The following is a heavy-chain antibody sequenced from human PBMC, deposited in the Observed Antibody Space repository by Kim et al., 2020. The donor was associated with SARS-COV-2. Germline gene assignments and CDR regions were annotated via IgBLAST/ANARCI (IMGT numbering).Heavy chain of an antibody. CDR3: ARSEGYDSSGYPSGDY. CDR1: GGTFSSYA. V-gene: IGHV1-69*13. Sequence: SVKVSCKASGGTFSSYAISWVRQAPGQGLEWMVGIIPIFGTSNYAQKFQGRVTITADDSTSTAYMELSSLRSEDTAVYYCARSEGYDSSGYPSGDYWGQGTLVTVSS. CDR2: IIPIFGTS. D-gene: IGHD3-22*01. J-gene: IGHJ4*02.